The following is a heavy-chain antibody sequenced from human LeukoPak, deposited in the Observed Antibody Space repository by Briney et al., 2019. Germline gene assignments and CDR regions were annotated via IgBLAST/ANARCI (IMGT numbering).Heavy chain of an antibody. CDR2: TFHTGAT. J-gene: IGHJ4*02. CDR1: GDSITSSNYF. CDR3: ARGRLAGGSGISDY. Sequence: PSETLSLTCTVSGDSITSSNYFWGWIRQPPVKGLEWIGNTFHTGATYYNPSLRSRVTISVDTSKNQFSLKLSSVTAVDTAVYYCARGRLAGGSGISDYWGQGTLVTVSS. V-gene: IGHV4-39*07. D-gene: IGHD3-10*01.